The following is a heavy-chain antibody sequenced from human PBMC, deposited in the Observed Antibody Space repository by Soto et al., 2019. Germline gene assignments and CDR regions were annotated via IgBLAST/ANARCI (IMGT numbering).Heavy chain of an antibody. CDR3: ARSIYGTGVYYSDY. CDR1: GYTFTNYW. Sequence: PGESLKISCKASGYTFTNYWIAWVRQMSGKGLEWVGVIYPDDADTTYGPTFQGQVTISADKSLNTAYLQWSSLEVSDTAMYFCARSIYGTGVYYSDYWGQGTPVTVSS. J-gene: IGHJ4*02. D-gene: IGHD3-10*01. CDR2: IYPDDADT. V-gene: IGHV5-51*01.